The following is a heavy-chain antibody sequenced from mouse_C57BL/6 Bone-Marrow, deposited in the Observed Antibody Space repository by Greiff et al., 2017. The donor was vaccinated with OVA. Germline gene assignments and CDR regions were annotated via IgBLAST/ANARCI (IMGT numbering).Heavy chain of an antibody. Sequence: QVQLKQSGAELVRPGSSVKLSCKASGYTFTSYWMHWVKQRPIQGLEWIGNIDPSDSETHYNQKFKDKATLTVDKSSSTAYMQLSSLTSEDSAVYYCARYYYGSSFYAMDYWGQGTSVTVSS. CDR3: ARYYYGSSFYAMDY. D-gene: IGHD1-1*01. CDR1: GYTFTSYW. V-gene: IGHV1-52*01. CDR2: IDPSDSET. J-gene: IGHJ4*01.